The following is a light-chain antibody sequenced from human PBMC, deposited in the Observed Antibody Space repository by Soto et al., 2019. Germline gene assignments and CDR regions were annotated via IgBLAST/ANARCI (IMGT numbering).Light chain of an antibody. V-gene: IGKV3-15*01. CDR3: QQYNNWPPVT. J-gene: IGKJ2*01. Sequence: EIVMPQSPATLSVSPGERATLSCRASPSVSNNLAWYQQKPGQTPRLLIYGASTRATGIPVRFSGSGSVTEFTLTISSLQSEDFAVYYCQQYNNWPPVTFGQGTKLEIK. CDR1: PSVSNN. CDR2: GAS.